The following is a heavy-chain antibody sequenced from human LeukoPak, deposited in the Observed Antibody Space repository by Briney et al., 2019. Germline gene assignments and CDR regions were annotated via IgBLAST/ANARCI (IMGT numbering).Heavy chain of an antibody. CDR1: GFTFDDYA. V-gene: IGHV3-9*01. CDR3: AMMPKGVTLAFDI. Sequence: PGRSLRLSCVVSGFTFDDYAMHWVRQAPGKGLEWVSGISWNSGSMVYADSVKGRFTISRDNAKNSLYLQMNSLRAEDTAVYYCAMMPKGVTLAFDIWGQGTMVTVSS. D-gene: IGHD4-23*01. J-gene: IGHJ3*02. CDR2: ISWNSGSM.